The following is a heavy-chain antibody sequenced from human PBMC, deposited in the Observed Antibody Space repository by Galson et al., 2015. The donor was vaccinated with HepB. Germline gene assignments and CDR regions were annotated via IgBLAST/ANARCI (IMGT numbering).Heavy chain of an antibody. CDR3: AMGVDDYNWGYYYHY. CDR2: IDPGGSRT. CDR1: GYTFTSHW. D-gene: IGHD1-1*01. J-gene: IGHJ4*02. V-gene: IGHV5-10-1*01. Sequence: QSGAEVKKPGESLRISCKGSGYTFTSHWISWVRKMPGKGLEWMGRIDPGGSRTTYNPSLQGHVTISTDKSTTTVYLHLGSLRASDTGMYYCAMGVDDYNWGYYYHYWGQGTPVTVSS.